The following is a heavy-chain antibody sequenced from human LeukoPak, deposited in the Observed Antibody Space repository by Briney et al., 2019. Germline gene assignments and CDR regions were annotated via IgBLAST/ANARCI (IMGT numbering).Heavy chain of an antibody. CDR2: ISGRGGGT. V-gene: IGHV3-23*01. CDR3: AKDPPGGYPPYYFDY. Sequence: GSLRLSCAASGFTFSSYAMSWVRQAPGKGLEGVSTISGRGGGTYYADSVKGRFTISRDNSKNTPYLQMNSLRAEDTAVYYCAKDPPGGYPPYYFDYWGQGTLVTVPS. J-gene: IGHJ4*02. CDR1: GFTFSSYA. D-gene: IGHD5-18*01.